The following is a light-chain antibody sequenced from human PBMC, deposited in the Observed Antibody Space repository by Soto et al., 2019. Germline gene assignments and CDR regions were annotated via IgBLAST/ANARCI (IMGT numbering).Light chain of an antibody. CDR1: QSVLYSSNNKTY. V-gene: IGKV4-1*01. CDR3: QQYYITPTT. CDR2: LAS. J-gene: IGKJ1*01. Sequence: DIVMTQSPDSLAVSLGERATINCKSSQSVLYSSNNKTYFAWYQQKPGQSPKLLIYLASTRESGVPDRFRDRGSGTDFTLTFSNLQDDVVAGYYCQQYYITPTTFGQETKVEI.